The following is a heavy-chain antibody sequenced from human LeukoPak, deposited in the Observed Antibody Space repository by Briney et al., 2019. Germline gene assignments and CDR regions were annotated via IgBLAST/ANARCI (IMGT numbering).Heavy chain of an antibody. CDR2: IYYSGST. Sequence: SETLSLTCTVSGGFISSYYWSWIRQPPGKGLEWIGYIYYSGSTNYNPSLKSRVTISVDTSKNQFSLKLSSVTAADTAVYYCARQSEDPYYYYGMDVWGQGTTVTVSS. V-gene: IGHV4-59*08. D-gene: IGHD2-15*01. CDR3: ARQSEDPYYYYGMDV. CDR1: GGFISSYY. J-gene: IGHJ6*02.